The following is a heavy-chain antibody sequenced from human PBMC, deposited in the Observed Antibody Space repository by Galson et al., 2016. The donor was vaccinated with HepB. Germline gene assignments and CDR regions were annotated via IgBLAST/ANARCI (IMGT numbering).Heavy chain of an antibody. CDR1: GYSFTSYW. CDR2: IYPGDSDT. V-gene: IGHV5-51*01. CDR3: ARHRRYCTNGVCYPGAFDI. D-gene: IGHD2-8*01. Sequence: QSGAEVKKPGESLKISCKGSGYSFTSYWIDWVRQMPGKGLEWMGIIYPGDSDTRYSPSFQGQVTISADKSINTAYLQWSSLKASDTAMHYCARHRRYCTNGVCYPGAFDIWGQGTMVTVSS. J-gene: IGHJ3*02.